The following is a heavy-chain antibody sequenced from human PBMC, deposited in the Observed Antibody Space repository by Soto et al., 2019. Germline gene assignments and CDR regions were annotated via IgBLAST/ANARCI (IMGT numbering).Heavy chain of an antibody. CDR3: ARDGRGSYYDFWSGYYGAFDI. J-gene: IGHJ3*02. V-gene: IGHV3-48*01. CDR2: ISSSSSTI. CDR1: GFTFSSYS. Sequence: PGGSLRLSCAASGFTFSSYSMNWVRQAPGKGLEWVSYISSSSSTIYYADSVKGRFTISRDNAKNSLYLQMNSLRAEDTAVYYCARDGRGSYYDFWSGYYGAFDIWGQGTMVTVSS. D-gene: IGHD3-3*01.